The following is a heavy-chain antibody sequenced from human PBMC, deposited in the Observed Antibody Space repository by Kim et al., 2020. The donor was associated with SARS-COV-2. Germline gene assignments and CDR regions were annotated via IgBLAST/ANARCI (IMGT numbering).Heavy chain of an antibody. CDR3: AAPSIAARRFYY. V-gene: IGHV4-34*01. D-gene: IGHD6-6*01. Sequence: NYNPALKSRVTRSVDPSKNQFSLKLGSVTAADTAVYYCAAPSIAARRFYYWGQGTLVTVSS. J-gene: IGHJ4*02.